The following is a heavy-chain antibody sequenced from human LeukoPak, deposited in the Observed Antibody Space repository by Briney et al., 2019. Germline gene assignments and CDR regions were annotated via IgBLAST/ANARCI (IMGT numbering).Heavy chain of an antibody. CDR3: ARDPGANYYGSGTGNY. Sequence: SETLSLTCAVYGGSFSGYYWSWIRQPPGKGLEWIGEINHSGSTNYNPSLKSRVTISVDTSKNQFSLKLSSVTAADTAVYYCARDPGANYYGSGTGNYWGQGTLVTVSS. V-gene: IGHV4-34*01. CDR1: GGSFSGYY. D-gene: IGHD3-10*01. J-gene: IGHJ4*02. CDR2: INHSGST.